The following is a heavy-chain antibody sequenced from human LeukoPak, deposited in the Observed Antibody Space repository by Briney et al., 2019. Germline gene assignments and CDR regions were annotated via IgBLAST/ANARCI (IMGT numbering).Heavy chain of an antibody. Sequence: PSETLSLTCTVSGGSISSYYWSWIRQPPGKGLEWIGYIYYSGSTNYNPSLKSRVTISVDTSKNQFSLKLSSVTAADTAVYYCARDLRGRDGYNKFDAFDIWGQGTMVTVPS. V-gene: IGHV4-59*01. CDR3: ARDLRGRDGYNKFDAFDI. J-gene: IGHJ3*02. CDR2: IYYSGST. CDR1: GGSISSYY. D-gene: IGHD5-24*01.